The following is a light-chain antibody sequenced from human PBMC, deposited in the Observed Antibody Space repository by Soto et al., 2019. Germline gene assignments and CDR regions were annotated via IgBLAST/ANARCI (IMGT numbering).Light chain of an antibody. Sequence: EIGMTQSPATLFVSPGERATLSCRASQTVSDDLAWYQQKLGQAPRLLIYGASTRATDIPARFSGGGSGTEFTLTISSLQSEDSAIYYCQQYHDWPPITFGPGTKVNI. CDR3: QQYHDWPPIT. CDR2: GAS. CDR1: QTVSDD. V-gene: IGKV3-15*01. J-gene: IGKJ3*01.